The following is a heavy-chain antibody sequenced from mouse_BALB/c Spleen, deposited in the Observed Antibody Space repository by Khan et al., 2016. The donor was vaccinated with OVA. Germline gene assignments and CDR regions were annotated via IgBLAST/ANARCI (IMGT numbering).Heavy chain of an antibody. V-gene: IGHV5-9*02. CDR3: ARHMVYGNYAMDY. D-gene: IGHD2-1*01. CDR2: ISSGGSYT. J-gene: IGHJ4*01. CDR1: GFAFSSYD. Sequence: EVELVESGGGLVKPGGSLKLSCAASGFAFSSYDMSWVRQTPEKRLEWVATISSGGSYTYYPDSVKGRFTISRDNARNTLYLQMSSLRSEDTALYYCARHMVYGNYAMDYWGQGTSGTVSS.